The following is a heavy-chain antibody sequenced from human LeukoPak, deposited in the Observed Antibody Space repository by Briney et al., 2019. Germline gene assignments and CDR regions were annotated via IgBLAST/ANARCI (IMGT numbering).Heavy chain of an antibody. D-gene: IGHD3-3*02. CDR2: ISTSGANT. V-gene: IGHV3-23*01. CDR1: RFTFSSYA. J-gene: IGHJ3*01. CDR3: ARDIEFST. Sequence: GGSLRLSCAASRFTFSSYAMSWVRQAPGKGLEWVSVISTSGANTYYADSVKGRFTISRDNYKDTLYLQMNSLRAEDTAMYYCARDIEFSTWGLGTMVTVSS.